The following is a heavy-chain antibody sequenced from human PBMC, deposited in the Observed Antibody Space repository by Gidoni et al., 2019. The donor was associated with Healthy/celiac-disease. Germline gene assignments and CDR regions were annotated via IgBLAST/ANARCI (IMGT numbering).Heavy chain of an antibody. Sequence: EVQLLESGGGLVQPGGSLRLSCAASGFTFSSYAMSWVRQAPGKGLEWVSASRGSGGSTYYADSVKGRFTISRDNSKNTLYLQMNSLRAEDTAVYYCAKAGEEWFGELLTGSFDYWGQGTLVTVSS. CDR3: AKAGEEWFGELLTGSFDY. CDR1: GFTFSSYA. J-gene: IGHJ4*02. CDR2: SRGSGGST. D-gene: IGHD3-10*01. V-gene: IGHV3-23*01.